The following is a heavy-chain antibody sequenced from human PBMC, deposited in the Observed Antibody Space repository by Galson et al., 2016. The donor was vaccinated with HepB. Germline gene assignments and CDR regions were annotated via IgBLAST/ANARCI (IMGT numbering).Heavy chain of an antibody. Sequence: SLRLSCAASGFTFSSSAMNWVRQAPGKGLEWVSGISGSGDRTYYADSVKGRCTISRDNSKNTLYLQMNSLRAEDTAVYYCAKAFGSPEYYDILTGYYIRGRYVDHWGQGTLVTVSS. CDR1: GFTFSSSA. J-gene: IGHJ4*02. D-gene: IGHD3-9*01. CDR2: ISGSGDRT. CDR3: AKAFGSPEYYDILTGYYIRGRYVDH. V-gene: IGHV3-23*01.